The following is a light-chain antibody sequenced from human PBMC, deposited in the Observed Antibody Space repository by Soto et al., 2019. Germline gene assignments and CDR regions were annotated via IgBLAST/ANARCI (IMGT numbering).Light chain of an antibody. Sequence: EIVFTQSPGTLSLSPGERATLSCRASQSVPSKYLAWYQQKPGQAPRLLIYGASNRATGIPDKFSGSGSGTDFTLTISRLEPEDFAVYYCQQYGASPRTFGQGTKVDIK. V-gene: IGKV3-20*01. J-gene: IGKJ1*01. CDR3: QQYGASPRT. CDR1: QSVPSKY. CDR2: GAS.